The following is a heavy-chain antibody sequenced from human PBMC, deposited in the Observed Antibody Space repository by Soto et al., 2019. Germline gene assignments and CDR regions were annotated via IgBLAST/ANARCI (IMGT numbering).Heavy chain of an antibody. V-gene: IGHV2-5*01. D-gene: IGHD6-13*01. J-gene: IGHJ5*01. CDR2: IYWHDEK. CDR1: GFALSTRGVG. CDR3: AHRHPSAVGTDRYCFGS. Sequence: QITLKESGPTLVKPTQTLTLTCTCSGFALSTRGVGVGWIRQPPGKALEWLALIYWHDEKRYNPSLKSRLTITKATSKNQVVLTMTNVDPVDTGIYYCAHRHPSAVGTDRYCFGSWGQGSLVTVSS.